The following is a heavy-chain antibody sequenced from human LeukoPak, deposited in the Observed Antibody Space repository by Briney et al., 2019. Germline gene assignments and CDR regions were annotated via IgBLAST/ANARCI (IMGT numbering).Heavy chain of an antibody. CDR2: IYYSGST. CDR3: AREGLEWLRRVDY. Sequence: PSQTLSLTCTVSGGSISSGGYYWSWIRQHPGKGLEWIGYIYYSGSTYYNPSLKSRVTISVDTSKNQFSLKLSSVTAADTAVYYCAREGLEWLRRVDYWGQGTLVTVSS. J-gene: IGHJ4*02. V-gene: IGHV4-31*03. CDR1: GGSISSGGYY. D-gene: IGHD5-12*01.